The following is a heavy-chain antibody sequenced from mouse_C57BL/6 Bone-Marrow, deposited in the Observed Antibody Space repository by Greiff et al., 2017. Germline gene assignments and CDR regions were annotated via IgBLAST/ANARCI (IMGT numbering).Heavy chain of an antibody. CDR2: IYPGNSDT. D-gene: IGHD1-1*01. V-gene: IGHV1-5*01. CDR3: TRYYYGSSSYYFDY. J-gene: IGHJ2*01. CDR1: GYTFTSYW. Sequence: VQLKQSGTVLARPGASVKMSCKTSGYTFTSYWMHWVNQRPGQGLEWIGAIYPGNSDTSYNQKFKGKAKLTAVTSASTAYMELSSLTNEDSAVYYGTRYYYGSSSYYFDYWGQGTTLTVSS.